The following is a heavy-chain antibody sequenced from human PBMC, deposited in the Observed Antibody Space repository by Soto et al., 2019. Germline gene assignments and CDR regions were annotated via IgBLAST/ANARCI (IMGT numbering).Heavy chain of an antibody. D-gene: IGHD1-26*01. CDR1: GFIFNDHY. V-gene: IGHV3-72*01. CDR3: ARGKGATYSGNHRYYYGLDV. CDR2: ARNRANSYTT. J-gene: IGHJ6*02. Sequence: EVQLVESGGGLVQPGGSLRLSCAASGFIFNDHYIEWVRQAPGKGLEWVARARNRANSYTTEYAASVKGRFTFSRDDSQSSVYLQMNTLQIEDTAVYYCARGKGATYSGNHRYYYGLDVWGQGTTFTVS.